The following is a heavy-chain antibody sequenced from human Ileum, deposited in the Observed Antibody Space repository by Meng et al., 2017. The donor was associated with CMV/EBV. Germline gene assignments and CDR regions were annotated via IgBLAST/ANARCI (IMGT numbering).Heavy chain of an antibody. CDR1: GDFISSDTFV. CDR3: ARDCCGYRSWFDH. D-gene: IGHD5-12*01. CDR2: LSYSGTN. V-gene: IGHV4-39*07. J-gene: IGHJ5*02. Sequence: QVERMESGRGMVMPSETLSLTCNFLGDFISSDTFVGGWIGQPPGKGLEWIGSLSYSGTNLYNQSLQSRVTLSVDTSKNQFSLKLNSVTAAETAVYYCARDCCGYRSWFDHWGQGALVTVFS.